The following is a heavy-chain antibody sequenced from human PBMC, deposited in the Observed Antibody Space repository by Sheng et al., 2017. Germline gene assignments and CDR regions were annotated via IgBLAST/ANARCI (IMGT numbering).Heavy chain of an antibody. CDR1: GGSISSGGYS. CDR2: IYYSGST. D-gene: IGHD1-1*01. CDR3: ARGSTNYLVSY. Sequence: QVQLQESGPGLVKPSQTLSLTCAVSGGSISSGGYSWSWIRQPPGKGLEWIGYIYYSGSTYYNPSLKSRVTISVDTSKNQFSLKLSSVTAADTAVYYCARGSTNYLVSYWGQGTLVTVSS. V-gene: IGHV4-30-4*07. J-gene: IGHJ4*02.